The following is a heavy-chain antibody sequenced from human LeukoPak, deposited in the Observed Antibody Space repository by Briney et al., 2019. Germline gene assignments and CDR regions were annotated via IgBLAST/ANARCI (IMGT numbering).Heavy chain of an antibody. CDR2: ISNDSVDK. Sequence: GGALRLSCVGSGFSFSDYYMSWIRQAPGKGLEWVSYISNDSVDKYYVDSVRGRFTISRDNAKKSMYLQMSGLRVEDTAVYYCARRDWVSGAVRAFDIWGQGTMVTVSS. D-gene: IGHD3-3*01. V-gene: IGHV3-11*04. CDR3: ARRDWVSGAVRAFDI. CDR1: GFSFSDYY. J-gene: IGHJ3*02.